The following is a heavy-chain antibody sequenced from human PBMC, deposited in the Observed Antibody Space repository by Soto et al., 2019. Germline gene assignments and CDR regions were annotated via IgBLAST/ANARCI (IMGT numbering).Heavy chain of an antibody. V-gene: IGHV1-69*12. D-gene: IGHD4-17*01. CDR2: IIPLFGTP. CDR3: AGDPGGTTVTTDGEAFGYYGLDV. CDR1: GGTFSRYT. Sequence: QVQLVQSGAEVKKPGSSVRVSCKASGGTFSRYTINWVRQAPGQGLEWMGGIIPLFGTPKYAQKFQGRGTITADEYSSTADMDVSSLRSEDTAVYYCAGDPGGTTVTTDGEAFGYYGLDVWGQGITVTVSS. J-gene: IGHJ6*02.